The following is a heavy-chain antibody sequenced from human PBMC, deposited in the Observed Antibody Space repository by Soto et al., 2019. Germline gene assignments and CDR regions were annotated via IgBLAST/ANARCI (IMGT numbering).Heavy chain of an antibody. CDR2: TSHDGHDK. D-gene: IGHD5-12*01. J-gene: IGHJ3*02. CDR3: AKDGGYNPFILDDAFDI. Sequence: QGQLVESGGGVVQPGRSLRLSCAASGFTFNKYGMHWVRQAPGKGLEWVAFTSHDGHDKYYGDSVKGRLIISRDNSRNTLYLQMDSLRPEDTAVYYCAKDGGYNPFILDDAFDIWGQGTMVTVSS. CDR1: GFTFNKYG. V-gene: IGHV3-30*18.